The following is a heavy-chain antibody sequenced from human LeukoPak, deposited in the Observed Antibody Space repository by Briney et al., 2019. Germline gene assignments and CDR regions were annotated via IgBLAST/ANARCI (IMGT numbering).Heavy chain of an antibody. CDR3: TRDQTPYY. Sequence: GRSLRLSCTASGFTFGDYAMTWVRQAPGKGLEWVGFIRSKIYGGTPEYAASVKGRFTISRDDSKGIAYLQMDSLKTEDTAVYYCTRDQTPYYWGQGTLVTVSS. CDR1: GFTFGDYA. J-gene: IGHJ4*02. CDR2: IRSKIYGGTP. V-gene: IGHV3-49*04.